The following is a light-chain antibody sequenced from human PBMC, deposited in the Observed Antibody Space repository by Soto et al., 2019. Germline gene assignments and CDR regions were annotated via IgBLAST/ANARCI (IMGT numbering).Light chain of an antibody. CDR1: SSDVGAYNY. CDR2: EVS. J-gene: IGLJ3*02. V-gene: IGLV2-14*01. CDR3: SSYTRSSTLV. Sequence: QSALTQPAPVSGSPGQSITISCTGTSSDVGAYNYVSWYQQHPGKIPKLMIYEVSNRPSGISDRFSGSKSGNTASLTISGLQAEDEADYYCSSYTRSSTLVFGGGTKLTVL.